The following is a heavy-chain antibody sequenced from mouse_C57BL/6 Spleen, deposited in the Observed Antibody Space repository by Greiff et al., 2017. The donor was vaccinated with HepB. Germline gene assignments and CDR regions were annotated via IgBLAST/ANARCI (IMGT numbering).Heavy chain of an antibody. V-gene: IGHV1-15*01. CDR3: TRGTYYYGSSYDY. CDR1: GYTFTDYE. J-gene: IGHJ2*01. CDR2: IDPDTGGT. Sequence: VQLQESGAELVRPGASVTLSCKASGYTFTDYEMHWVKQTPVHGLEWIGAIDPDTGGTAYNQKFKGKAILTADKSSSTAYMELRSLTSEDSAVYYCTRGTYYYGSSYDYWGQGTTLTVSS. D-gene: IGHD1-1*01.